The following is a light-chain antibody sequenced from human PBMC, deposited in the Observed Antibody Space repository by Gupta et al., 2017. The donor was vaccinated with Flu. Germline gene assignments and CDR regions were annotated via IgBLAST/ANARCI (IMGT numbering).Light chain of an antibody. V-gene: IGLV4-69*01. CDR2: LNFDGSH. J-gene: IGLJ2*01. CDR3: QTWNTGSLV. CDR1: SGHYNYA. Sequence: QLVLTQLPSASASLGASVKLTCTLSSGHYNYASAWHQQRPEKGPRYLLMLNFDGSHSKGDGIPYRFSGSGSGAHLSLTSSHLQSEDDSYYYSQTWNTGSLVFGGGTYLTVL.